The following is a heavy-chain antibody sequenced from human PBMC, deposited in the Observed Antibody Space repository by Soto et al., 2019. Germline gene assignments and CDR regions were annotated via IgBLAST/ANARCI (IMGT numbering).Heavy chain of an antibody. CDR1: GYTFTSYG. J-gene: IGHJ4*02. D-gene: IGHD2-2*01. V-gene: IGHV1-18*01. Sequence: GASVKVSCKASGYTFTSYGISWVRQAPGQGLEWMGWISAYNGNTNYAQKLQGRVTMTTDTSTSTAYMELRSLRSDDTAVYYCARDVPIVVVPAAKFDYWGQGTLVTVSS. CDR3: ARDVPIVVVPAAKFDY. CDR2: ISAYNGNT.